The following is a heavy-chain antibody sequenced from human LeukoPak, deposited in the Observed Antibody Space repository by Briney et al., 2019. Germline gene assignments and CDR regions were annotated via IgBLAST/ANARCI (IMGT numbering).Heavy chain of an antibody. Sequence: GGSLRLSCAASGFTFSSYAMSWVRQAPGKGLEWVSAISGSGGSTYYADSVKGRFTISRDNSKNTLCLQMNSLRAEDTAVYYCAKARCSGGSCYDDYWGQGTLVTVSS. J-gene: IGHJ4*02. D-gene: IGHD2-15*01. CDR2: ISGSGGST. CDR3: AKARCSGGSCYDDY. V-gene: IGHV3-23*01. CDR1: GFTFSSYA.